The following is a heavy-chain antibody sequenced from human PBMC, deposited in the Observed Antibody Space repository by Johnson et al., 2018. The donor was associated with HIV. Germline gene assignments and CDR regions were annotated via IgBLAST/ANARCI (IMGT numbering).Heavy chain of an antibody. CDR2: ISYDGSNK. CDR1: GFTFSSYW. CDR3: ARIRVAVITEVGAFDI. J-gene: IGHJ3*02. D-gene: IGHD3-22*01. Sequence: QVQLVESGGGVVQPGRSLRLSCATYGFTFSSYWMTWVRQAPGKGLEWVAVISYDGSNKYYADSVKGRFTISRDNSKNTLYLQMNSLRTEDTAVYYCARIRVAVITEVGAFDIWGQGTMVTVSS. V-gene: IGHV3-30*19.